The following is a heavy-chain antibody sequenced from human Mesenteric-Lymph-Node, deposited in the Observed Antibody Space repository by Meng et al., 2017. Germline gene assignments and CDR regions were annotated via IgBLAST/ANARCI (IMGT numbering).Heavy chain of an antibody. CDR2: ISAGDGTA. J-gene: IGHJ3*01. V-gene: IGHV3-23*01. CDR3: AKLTPN. Sequence: GGSLRLSCAASGFTFSSHSMSWVRQAPGKGLEWVSSISAGDGTAYYADSVKGRFTISRDNSKNTLYLQMNSLRAEDTAVYYCAKLTPNWGQGTMVTVSS. CDR1: GFTFSSHS.